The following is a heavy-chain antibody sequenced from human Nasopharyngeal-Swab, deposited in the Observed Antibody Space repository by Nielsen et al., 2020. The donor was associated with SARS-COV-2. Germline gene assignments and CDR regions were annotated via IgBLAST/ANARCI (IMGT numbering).Heavy chain of an antibody. CDR3: AKDLRGPYFF. V-gene: IGHV3-30*18. CDR2: ISYDGTNK. J-gene: IGHJ4*02. CDR1: GFTFSDYA. D-gene: IGHD2/OR15-2a*01. Sequence: GESLKISCAASGFTFSDYAMHWVRQVPGKGLEWVAVISYDGTNKFYPASVKGRFTISRDNFRNTLSLQMNSLRAEDTAVYYCAKDLRGPYFFWGQGTLVTVSS.